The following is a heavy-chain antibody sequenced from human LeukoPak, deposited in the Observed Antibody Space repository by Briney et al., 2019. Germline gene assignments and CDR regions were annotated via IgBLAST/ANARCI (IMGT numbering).Heavy chain of an antibody. Sequence: SQTLSLTCTVSGXSISNGVYYWSWIRQHPGKGLEWIGYVYYSGSTYYSPSLKSRLTMSVDTSKNQFSLKLSSVTAADTAVYYCARDLGGGSFDSWGQGTLVTVSS. CDR1: GXSISNGVYY. CDR3: ARDLGGGSFDS. CDR2: VYYSGST. J-gene: IGHJ4*02. V-gene: IGHV4-31*03. D-gene: IGHD2-15*01.